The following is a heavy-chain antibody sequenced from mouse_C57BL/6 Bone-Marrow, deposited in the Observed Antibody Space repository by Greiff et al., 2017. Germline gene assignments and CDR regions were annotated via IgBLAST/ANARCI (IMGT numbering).Heavy chain of an antibody. D-gene: IGHD3-1*01. CDR2: INPGSGGT. Sequence: QVQLQQSGAELVRPGTSVKVSCKASGYAFTNYLIEWVKQRPGQGLEWIGVINPGSGGTNYNEKFKGKATLTADKSSCTAYMQLSSLTSEDSAVYFCARSTAGFDYFDYWGQGTTLTVSS. J-gene: IGHJ2*01. CDR1: GYAFTNYL. CDR3: ARSTAGFDYFDY. V-gene: IGHV1-54*01.